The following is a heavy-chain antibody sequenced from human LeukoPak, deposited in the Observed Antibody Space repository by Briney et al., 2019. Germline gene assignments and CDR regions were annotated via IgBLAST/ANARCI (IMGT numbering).Heavy chain of an antibody. CDR3: ASSVDSSGYYWGNYYFDY. V-gene: IGHV4-31*03. Sequence: SETLSLTCTVSGGSISSGGYYWRWIRQHPGKGLEWIGYIYYSGSTYYNPSLKSRVTISVDTSKNQFSLKLSSVTAADTAVYYCASSVDSSGYYWGNYYFDYWGQGTLVTVSS. D-gene: IGHD3-22*01. J-gene: IGHJ4*02. CDR2: IYYSGST. CDR1: GGSISSGGYY.